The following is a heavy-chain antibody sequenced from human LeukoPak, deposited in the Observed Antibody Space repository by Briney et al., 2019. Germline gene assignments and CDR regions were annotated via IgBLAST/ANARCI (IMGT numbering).Heavy chain of an antibody. V-gene: IGHV3-48*03. D-gene: IGHD2-2*01. J-gene: IGHJ6*02. CDR2: ISSSGSTI. CDR1: GFTFSSYE. CDR3: ARDAPGYCSSTSCFKGYYGMDV. Sequence: PGGSLRLSCAASGFTFSSYEMNWVRQAPGKGLEWVSYISSSGSTIYYADSVKGRFTISRDNAKNSLYLQMNSLRAEDTAVYYCARDAPGYCSSTSCFKGYYGMDVWGQGTLVTVSS.